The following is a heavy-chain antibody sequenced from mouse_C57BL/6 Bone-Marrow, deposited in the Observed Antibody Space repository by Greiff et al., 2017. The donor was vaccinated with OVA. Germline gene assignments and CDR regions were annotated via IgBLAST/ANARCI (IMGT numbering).Heavy chain of an antibody. CDR3: TRRGTTVVATDFDY. CDR1: GYTFTDYE. Sequence: QVQLQQSGAELVRPGASVTLSCKASGYTFTDYEMHWVKQTPVHGLEWIGALDPETGGTAYNQKFKGKAILTADKSSSTAYMELRSLTSEDSAVYYCTRRGTTVVATDFDYWGQGTTLTVSS. D-gene: IGHD1-1*01. J-gene: IGHJ2*01. CDR2: LDPETGGT. V-gene: IGHV1-15*01.